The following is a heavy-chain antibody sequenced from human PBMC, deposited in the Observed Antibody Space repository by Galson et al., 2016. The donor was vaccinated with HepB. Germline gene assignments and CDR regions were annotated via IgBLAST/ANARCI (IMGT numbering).Heavy chain of an antibody. D-gene: IGHD3-3*01. V-gene: IGHV5-51*01. CDR2: IYPGDSDN. Sequence: QSGAEVKKPGESLRISCKGSGYSFSTYWIGWVRLMPGKGLEWMGIIYPGDSDNYYSPPFRGQVTISVDKSINTTCLQWRSLKASDTAMYYCARHGAYDSWTGYYTGDGMDVWGQGTTVIVSS. CDR3: ARHGAYDSWTGYYTGDGMDV. CDR1: GYSFSTYW. J-gene: IGHJ6*02.